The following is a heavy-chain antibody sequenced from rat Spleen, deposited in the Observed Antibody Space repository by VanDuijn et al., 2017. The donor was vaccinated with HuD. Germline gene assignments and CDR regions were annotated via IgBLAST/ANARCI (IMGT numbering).Heavy chain of an antibody. CDR3: ARHDYGYNPFDY. CDR1: GFSLTSNH. Sequence: QVQLKESGPGRVQPSQTLSLTCTVSGFSLTSNHVSWVRQPPGKSLVWKGTIWAGGGTNYNSAVQSRLSISRETSKSQVFLKMQSLQPEDTGTYYCARHDYGYNPFDYWGQGVMVTVSS. CDR2: IWAGGGT. V-gene: IGHV2-72*01. J-gene: IGHJ2*01. D-gene: IGHD1-9*01.